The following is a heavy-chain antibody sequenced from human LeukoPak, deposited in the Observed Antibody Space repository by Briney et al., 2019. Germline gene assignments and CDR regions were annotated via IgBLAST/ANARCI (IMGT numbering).Heavy chain of an antibody. D-gene: IGHD2-2*01. Sequence: GGSLRLSCATSGFTFSSYWMSWVRRAPGKGLEWVANIKQDGSQIFYVDSVKGRFTISRDTAKNSLSLQMNSLRAEDTAVYYCAREHCSGTSCYGYFDYWGQGTLVTVSS. CDR2: IKQDGSQI. CDR3: AREHCSGTSCYGYFDY. J-gene: IGHJ4*02. V-gene: IGHV3-7*01. CDR1: GFTFSSYW.